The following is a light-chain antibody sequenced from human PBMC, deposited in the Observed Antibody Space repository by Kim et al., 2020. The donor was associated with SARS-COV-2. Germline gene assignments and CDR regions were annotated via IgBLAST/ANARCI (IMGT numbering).Light chain of an antibody. J-gene: IGKJ2*03. Sequence: SASVGDTVNIACRASQTITNYLNWYQHRLGRAPNLLIFAASTLHSGVPSRLSGSGSGTDFSLTISGLQSQDFATYYCQQTYTSPYSFGQGTKLEI. V-gene: IGKV1-39*01. CDR3: QQTYTSPYS. CDR2: AAS. CDR1: QTITNY.